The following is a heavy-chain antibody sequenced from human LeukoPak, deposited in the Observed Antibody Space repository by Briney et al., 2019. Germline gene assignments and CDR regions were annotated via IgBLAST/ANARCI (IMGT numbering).Heavy chain of an antibody. Sequence: GVCLRLSCAASGFTFDDYGMSWVRQAPGKGLEWVTGINWNGGSTGYADSVKGRFTISRDNAKNSLYLQMNSLRAEDTALYHCARDYSSWSFDPWGQGTLVTVSS. CDR2: INWNGGST. CDR1: GFTFDDYG. V-gene: IGHV3-20*01. D-gene: IGHD6-13*01. CDR3: ARDYSSWSFDP. J-gene: IGHJ5*02.